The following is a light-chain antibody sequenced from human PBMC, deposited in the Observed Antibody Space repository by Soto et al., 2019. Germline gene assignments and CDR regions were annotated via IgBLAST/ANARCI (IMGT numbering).Light chain of an antibody. V-gene: IGKV1-6*01. CDR2: DAS. Sequence: AIQMTQSPSSLSASVGDRVTITCRASQGIRNDLGWYQQKPGKVPKLLIYDASSLQSGVPSRFSGSGSGTDFTLTISSLQPEDFATYYCLQDYNYPWTFGQGTKVDIK. CDR3: LQDYNYPWT. J-gene: IGKJ1*01. CDR1: QGIRND.